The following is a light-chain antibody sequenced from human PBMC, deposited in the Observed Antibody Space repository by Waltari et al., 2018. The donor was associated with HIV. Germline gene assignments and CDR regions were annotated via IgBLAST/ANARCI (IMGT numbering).Light chain of an antibody. CDR1: SSDVGGYNY. CDR3: SSYTSSSTPWV. V-gene: IGLV2-14*01. CDR2: GVS. J-gene: IGLJ3*02. Sequence: QSALTQPASVSGSPGQSITLSCTGTSSDVGGYNYVSWYQQHPGKAPKLMIYGVSNRPSGVSSRFSGSKSGNTASLTISGLQAEDEADYYCSSYTSSSTPWVFGGGTKLTVL.